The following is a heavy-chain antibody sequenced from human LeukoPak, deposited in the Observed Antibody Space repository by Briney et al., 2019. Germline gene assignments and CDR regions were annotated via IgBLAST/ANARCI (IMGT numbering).Heavy chain of an antibody. V-gene: IGHV4-34*01. CDR3: ARRSRKYYDILTGYLGAFDI. CDR1: GGSFSGYY. J-gene: IGHJ3*02. Sequence: SETLSLTCAVYGGSFSGYYWSWIRQPPGKGLEWIGGINHSGSTNYNPSLKSRVTISVDTSKNQFSLKLSSVTAADTAVYYCARRSRKYYDILTGYLGAFDIWGQGTMVTVSS. D-gene: IGHD3-9*01. CDR2: INHSGST.